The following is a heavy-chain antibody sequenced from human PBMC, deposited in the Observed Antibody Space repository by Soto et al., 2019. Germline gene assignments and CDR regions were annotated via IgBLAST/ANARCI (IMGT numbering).Heavy chain of an antibody. D-gene: IGHD2-21*01. CDR1: GLTFRSYW. J-gene: IGHJ4*02. V-gene: IGHV3-74*03. CDR2: INTDGSVA. CDR3: VRDMQLWRLDS. Sequence: EVQLVESGGGLDQPGESLRLSCAASGLTFRSYWMHWVRQAPGKGRVWVSRINTDGSVAMYVDSVKGRFTISRDNAKNTLYLHMNSLRAEDTAVDYCVRDMQLWRLDSGGQGTLVTVSS.